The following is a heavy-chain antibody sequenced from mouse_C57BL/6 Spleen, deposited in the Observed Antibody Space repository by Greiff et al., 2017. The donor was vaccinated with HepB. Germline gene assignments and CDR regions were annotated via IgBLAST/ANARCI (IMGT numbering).Heavy chain of an antibody. CDR3: ARKYYSNYGAMDY. V-gene: IGHV1-75*01. D-gene: IGHD2-5*01. J-gene: IGHJ4*01. Sequence: VKLVESGPELVKPGASVKISCKASGYTFTDYYINWVKQRPGQGLEWIGWIFPGSGSTYYNEKFKGKATLTVDKSSSTAYMLLSSLTSEDSAVYFCARKYYSNYGAMDYWGQGTSVTVSS. CDR1: GYTFTDYY. CDR2: IFPGSGST.